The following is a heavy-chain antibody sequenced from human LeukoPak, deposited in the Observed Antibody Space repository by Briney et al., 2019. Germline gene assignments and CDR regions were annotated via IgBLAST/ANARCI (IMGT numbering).Heavy chain of an antibody. V-gene: IGHV4-61*01. CDR2: IYYSGST. D-gene: IGHD6-19*01. J-gene: IGHJ4*02. CDR1: GGSVSSGSYY. CDR3: ARVDHSSGWINFDY. Sequence: SETLSLTCTVSGGSVSSGSYYWSWIRQPPGKGLEWMGYIYYSGSTNYNPSLKSRVTISVDTSKNQFSLKLSSVTAADTAVYYCARVDHSSGWINFDYWGQGTLVTVSS.